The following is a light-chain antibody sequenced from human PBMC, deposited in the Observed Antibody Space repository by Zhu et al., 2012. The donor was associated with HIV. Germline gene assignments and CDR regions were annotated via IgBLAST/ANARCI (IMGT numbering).Light chain of an antibody. CDR3: HQSYSAPYT. J-gene: IGKJ2*01. CDR2: GAS. V-gene: IGKV1-39*01. CDR1: QNIANY. Sequence: DIRMTQSPASLSASVADRVTITCRASQNIANYVNWYQHRPGKAPKLLIYGASSLQAGVPLRFNGSGSVTDFTLTISDLQPDDFASYYCHQSYSAPYTFGPGT.